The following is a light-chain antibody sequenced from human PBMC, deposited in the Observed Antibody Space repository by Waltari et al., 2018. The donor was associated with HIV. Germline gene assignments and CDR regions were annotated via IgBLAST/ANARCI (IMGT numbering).Light chain of an antibody. CDR3: AAWDDSLL. V-gene: IGLV1-47*01. CDR1: SSNLGSNY. Sequence: QSVLTQPPSASGTPGQRVTISCSGSSSNLGSNYVYWYQQLPGTAPKLLIYRNNQRPSGVPDRFSGSKSGTSASLAISGLRSEDEADYYCAAWDDSLLFGGGTKLTVL. CDR2: RNN. J-gene: IGLJ2*01.